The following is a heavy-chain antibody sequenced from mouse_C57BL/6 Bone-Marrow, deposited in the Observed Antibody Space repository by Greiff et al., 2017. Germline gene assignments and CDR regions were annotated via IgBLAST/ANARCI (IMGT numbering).Heavy chain of an antibody. CDR1: GYTFTSYW. CDR2: VDPNSGGT. CDR3: ARLVVATPYWYVDV. D-gene: IGHD1-1*01. V-gene: IGHV1-72*01. Sequence: QVQLQQSGAELVKPGASVKLSCKASGYTFTSYWMHWVKQRPGRGLEWIGRVDPNSGGTKYNEKFKSKATLTVDKPTSTAYMQLSSLTSEDSAVYYCARLVVATPYWYVDVWGTGTTVTVSS. J-gene: IGHJ1*03.